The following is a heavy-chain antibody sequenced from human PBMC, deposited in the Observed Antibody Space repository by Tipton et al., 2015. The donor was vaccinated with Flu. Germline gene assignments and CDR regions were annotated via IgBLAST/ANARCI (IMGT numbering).Heavy chain of an antibody. D-gene: IGHD6-13*01. CDR2: IYYSGST. CDR1: DGSFSDYF. CDR3: ARRGPRDIASALDY. Sequence: TLSLTCAVYDGSFSDYFWSWIRQSPGKGLEWIGEIYYSGSTNFNPSLKSRVTISADTSKNQLSLKMRSVTAADTAVYYCARRGPRDIASALDYWGQGTLVTVSS. J-gene: IGHJ4*02. V-gene: IGHV4-34*01.